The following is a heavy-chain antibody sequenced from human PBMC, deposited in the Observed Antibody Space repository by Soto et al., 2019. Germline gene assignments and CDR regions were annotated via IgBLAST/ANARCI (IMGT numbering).Heavy chain of an antibody. CDR3: ARTRSAWSDFHYYSLDV. D-gene: IGHD1-26*01. J-gene: IGHJ6*02. Sequence: GGSLTLSCAASGFTFNSYGMHWVRQGPGNGLEWVAFISYDSTKTYYADSVKGRFTISRDNSNSALYVQMNSLTGEDTAVYYCARTRSAWSDFHYYSLDVCGQGPTVTVSS. CDR1: GFTFNSYG. V-gene: IGHV3-30*03. CDR2: ISYDSTKT.